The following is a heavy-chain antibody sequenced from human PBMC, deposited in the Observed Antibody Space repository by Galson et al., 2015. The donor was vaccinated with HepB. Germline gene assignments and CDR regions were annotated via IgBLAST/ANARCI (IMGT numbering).Heavy chain of an antibody. D-gene: IGHD3-22*01. V-gene: IGHV3-23*01. Sequence: SLRLSCAVSGFTFSSYVLTWVRQAPGKGLEWVSGISGSGGITYYAHSVKGRFTISRDNSKNTLYLRMKSLRAEDTAVYYCAKDSRDYYDRSGYYYGSIDSWGQGTLVTVPS. CDR2: ISGSGGIT. CDR3: AKDSRDYYDRSGYYYGSIDS. J-gene: IGHJ4*02. CDR1: GFTFSSYV.